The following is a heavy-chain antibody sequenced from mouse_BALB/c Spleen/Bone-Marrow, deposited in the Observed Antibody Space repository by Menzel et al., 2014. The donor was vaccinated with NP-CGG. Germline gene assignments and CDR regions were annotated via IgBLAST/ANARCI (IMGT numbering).Heavy chain of an antibody. CDR2: INPDSSTI. Sequence: EVQLQQSGGGLVQPGGPLKLSCAASGFDFSRYWMSWVRQAPGKGLEWIGEINPDSSTINYTPSLKDKFIISRDNAKNTLYLQMSKVRSEDTALYYCARLYYDYDDVFYWYFDVWGAGTTVTVSS. CDR1: GFDFSRYW. V-gene: IGHV4-1*02. D-gene: IGHD2-4*01. J-gene: IGHJ1*01. CDR3: ARLYYDYDDVFYWYFDV.